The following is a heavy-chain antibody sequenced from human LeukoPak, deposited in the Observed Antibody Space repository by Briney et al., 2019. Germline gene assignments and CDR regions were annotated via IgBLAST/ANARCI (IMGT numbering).Heavy chain of an antibody. CDR2: IYSGGST. CDR1: GFTFSSYS. V-gene: IGHV3-66*02. Sequence: PGGSLRLSCAASGFTFSSYSMNWVRQAPGKGLEWVSVIYSGGSTYYADSVKGRFTISRDNSKNTLYLQMNSLRAEDTAVYYCARDRLTGYYPSWYMDVWGKGTTVTVSS. D-gene: IGHD3-9*01. CDR3: ARDRLTGYYPSWYMDV. J-gene: IGHJ6*03.